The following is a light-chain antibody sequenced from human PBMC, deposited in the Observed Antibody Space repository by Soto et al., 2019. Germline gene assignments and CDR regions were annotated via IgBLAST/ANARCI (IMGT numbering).Light chain of an antibody. V-gene: IGKV1-5*01. J-gene: IGKJ5*01. Sequence: IHMTQSPSTLSASVGYRVTITCRASQSISSWLAWYQQKKGKAPKLLIYDASSLESGVPSRFSGSGYGTEFNLTISSLQTDDFATYYCQQYNSYPITFGQGTRLEIK. CDR3: QQYNSYPIT. CDR2: DAS. CDR1: QSISSW.